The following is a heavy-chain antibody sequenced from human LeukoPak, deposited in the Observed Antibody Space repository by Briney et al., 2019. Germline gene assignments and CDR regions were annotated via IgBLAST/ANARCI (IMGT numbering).Heavy chain of an antibody. CDR2: IYYRVTS. V-gene: IGHV4-59*01. D-gene: IGHD3-10*01. CDR3: AGDKSRTYGSADAFDI. Sequence: SETLSLTCTVSGDSINTYYWSWIRQPPGKGLEWIGYIYYRVTSDYNPSLKSRVTMSVDMSTSQISLKLSSVTAADTAVYYCAGDKSRTYGSADAFDIWGQGTMVTVSS. J-gene: IGHJ3*02. CDR1: GDSINTYY.